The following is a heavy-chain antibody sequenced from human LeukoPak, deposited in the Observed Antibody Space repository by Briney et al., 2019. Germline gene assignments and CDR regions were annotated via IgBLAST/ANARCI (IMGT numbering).Heavy chain of an antibody. J-gene: IGHJ4*02. CDR3: ARGSGWLDY. CDR1: GFSFSTHS. D-gene: IGHD6-19*01. CDR2: INHDGSEK. Sequence: GGSLRLSCAASGFSFSTHSLTWVRQAPGKGLQWVATINHDGSEKDYVDSVKRRFTISRDNAENSLYLQLNSLRAEDTAIYYCARGSGWLDYWGQGTLVTVSS. V-gene: IGHV3-7*03.